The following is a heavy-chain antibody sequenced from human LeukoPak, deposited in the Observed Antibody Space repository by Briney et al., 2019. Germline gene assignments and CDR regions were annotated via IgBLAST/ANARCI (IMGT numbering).Heavy chain of an antibody. D-gene: IGHD3-9*01. J-gene: IGHJ4*02. Sequence: PSKTLSLTCAVSGGSFSGYYWSWIRQPPGKGLEWIGEINHSGSTNYNPSLKSRVTISVDTSKNQFSLKLSSVPAADSAVYYCAGGRVLRYFVWLPYFDDWGEGSLVSV. CDR2: INHSGST. V-gene: IGHV4-34*01. CDR3: AGGRVLRYFVWLPYFDD. CDR1: GGSFSGYY.